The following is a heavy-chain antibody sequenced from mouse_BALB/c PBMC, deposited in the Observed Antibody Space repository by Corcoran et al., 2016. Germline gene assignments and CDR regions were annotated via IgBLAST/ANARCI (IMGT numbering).Heavy chain of an antibody. V-gene: IGHV1S136*01. CDR3: ASYYYCSSSWFAY. CDR1: GYTFTSYV. J-gene: IGHJ3*01. CDR2: INPYNDGT. Sequence: EVQLQQSGPELVKPGASVKMSCKASGYTFTSYVMHWVKQKPGQGLEWIGYINPYNDGTKYNEKFKGKATLTSDKSSSTAYMELSSLTSEDSAVYYCASYYYCSSSWFAYWGQGTLVTVSA. D-gene: IGHD1-1*01.